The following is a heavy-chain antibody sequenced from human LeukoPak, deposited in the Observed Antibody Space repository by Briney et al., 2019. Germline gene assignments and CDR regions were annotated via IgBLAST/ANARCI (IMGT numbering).Heavy chain of an antibody. J-gene: IGHJ6*03. D-gene: IGHD2-2*01. V-gene: IGHV1-8*01. Sequence: ASVKVSCKASGYTFTSYDINWVRQATGQGLEWMGWMNPNSGNTGYAQKFQGRVTMTRNTSISTAYMELSSLRSEDTAVYYCARGPRSNPAAGSYCYYYMDVWGKGTTVTISS. CDR1: GYTFTSYD. CDR3: ARGPRSNPAAGSYCYYYMDV. CDR2: MNPNSGNT.